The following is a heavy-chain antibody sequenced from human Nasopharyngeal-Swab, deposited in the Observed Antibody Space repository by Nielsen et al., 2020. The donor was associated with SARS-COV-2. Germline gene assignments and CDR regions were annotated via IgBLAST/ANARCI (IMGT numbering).Heavy chain of an antibody. D-gene: IGHD4-17*01. CDR1: GRSFSGYY. Sequence: SETLSLTCAVYGRSFSGYYWSWIRQPPGKGLEWIGEINHSGSTNYNPSLKSRVTISVDTSKNQFSLKLSSVTAADTAVYYCARAGYDYGDYFRAFDIWGQGTMVTVSS. V-gene: IGHV4-34*01. J-gene: IGHJ3*02. CDR3: ARAGYDYGDYFRAFDI. CDR2: INHSGST.